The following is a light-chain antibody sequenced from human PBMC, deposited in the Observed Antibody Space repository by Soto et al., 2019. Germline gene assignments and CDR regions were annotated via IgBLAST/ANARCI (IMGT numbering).Light chain of an antibody. V-gene: IGLV2-8*01. CDR2: EVN. J-gene: IGLJ3*02. CDR3: ASYAGSNIWV. Sequence: QSALTQPPSASGSPGQSVTISCTGTSSDVGAYNYVSWYQQYPGKAPKLMIYEVNKRPSGVPDRFSGSKSGKTASLPVSGLQAEGEAYYHCASYAGSNIWVFGGGTKLTVL. CDR1: SSDVGAYNY.